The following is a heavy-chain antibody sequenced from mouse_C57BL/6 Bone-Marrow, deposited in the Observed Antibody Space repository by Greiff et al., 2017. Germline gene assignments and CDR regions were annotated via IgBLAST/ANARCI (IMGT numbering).Heavy chain of an antibody. CDR3: AIWGIYDGYFFDY. D-gene: IGHD2-3*01. V-gene: IGHV2-5*01. J-gene: IGHJ2*01. CDR1: GFSLTSYG. Sequence: VQLQQSGPGLVQPSQSLSITCTVSGFSLTSYGVHWVRQSPGKGLEWLGVIWRGGSTDYNAAFMSRLSITKDNSKSHVFFKMNSLQADDTAIYYCAIWGIYDGYFFDYWGQGTTLTVSS. CDR2: IWRGGST.